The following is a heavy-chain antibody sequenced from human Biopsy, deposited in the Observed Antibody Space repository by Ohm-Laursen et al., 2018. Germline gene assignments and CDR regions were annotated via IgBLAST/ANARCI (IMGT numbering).Heavy chain of an antibody. CDR3: AKSCGGSCYNGVDP. V-gene: IGHV3-23*01. D-gene: IGHD2-21*01. J-gene: IGHJ5*02. CDR1: GFPFSNYA. Sequence: SLRLSCAASGFPFSNYAMTWVRQAPGKGLEWVSCSSGSGNSTFYADSVKGRFAVSRDNSKNTLYLQMNSLRAEDTAVYYCAKSCGGSCYNGVDPWGQGTLVTVSS. CDR2: SSGSGNST.